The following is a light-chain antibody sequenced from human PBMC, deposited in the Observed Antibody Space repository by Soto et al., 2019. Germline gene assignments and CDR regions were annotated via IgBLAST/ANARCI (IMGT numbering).Light chain of an antibody. CDR2: DVS. J-gene: IGLJ1*01. V-gene: IGLV2-14*01. CDR1: SSDVGGYKY. Sequence: QSALTQPASVSGSPGQSITISCTGTSSDVGGYKYVSWYQQHPAKAPKLMIYDVSNRPSGVSNRFSGSKSGNTASLTISGLQAADEADYYCSSYTSSSTLEVFGTGTKLTVL. CDR3: SSYTSSSTLEV.